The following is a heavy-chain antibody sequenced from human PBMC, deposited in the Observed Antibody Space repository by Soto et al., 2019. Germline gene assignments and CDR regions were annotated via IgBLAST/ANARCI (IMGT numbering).Heavy chain of an antibody. CDR3: ASPIRTTVTTKPYYDYSYGMDV. CDR2: INPNSGGT. J-gene: IGHJ6*02. V-gene: IGHV1-2*04. Sequence: ASVKVYCKASGYTFTGYHMHWVLQAPGQVLEWIVWINPNSGGTNYAQKFQGWVTMTRDPSISTAYMELSRLRSDDTAVYYCASPIRTTVTTKPYYDYSYGMDVWGQGTTVTVSS. D-gene: IGHD4-17*01. CDR1: GYTFTGYH.